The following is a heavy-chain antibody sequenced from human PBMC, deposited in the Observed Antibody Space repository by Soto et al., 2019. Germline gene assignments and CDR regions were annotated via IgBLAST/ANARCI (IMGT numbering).Heavy chain of an antibody. CDR1: GGTFSSYA. Sequence: QVQLVQSGAEVKKPGSSVKVSCKASGGTFSSYAISWVRQAPGQGLEWMGGIIPIFGTANYAQKFQGRVTITADESTSTAYMELSSLKSEDTAVYYCARDARELELQMGWFDPWGQGTLVTVSS. J-gene: IGHJ5*02. D-gene: IGHD1-7*01. CDR3: ARDARELELQMGWFDP. CDR2: IIPIFGTA. V-gene: IGHV1-69*01.